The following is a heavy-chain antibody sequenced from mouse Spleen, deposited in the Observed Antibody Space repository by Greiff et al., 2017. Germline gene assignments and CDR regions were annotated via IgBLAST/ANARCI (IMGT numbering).Heavy chain of an antibody. CDR2: IHPNSGST. CDR1: GYTFTSYW. Sequence: QVQLQQPGAELVKPGASVKLSCKASGYTFTSYWMHWVKQRPGQGLEWIGMIHPNSGSTNYNEKFKSKATLTVDKSSSTAYMQLSSLTSEDSAVYYCARIDGNYVGYYAMDYWGQGTSVTVSS. D-gene: IGHD2-1*01. J-gene: IGHJ4*01. V-gene: IGHV1-64*01. CDR3: ARIDGNYVGYYAMDY.